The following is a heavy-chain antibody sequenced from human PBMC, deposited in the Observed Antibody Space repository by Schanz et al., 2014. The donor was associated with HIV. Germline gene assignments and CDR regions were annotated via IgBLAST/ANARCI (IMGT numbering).Heavy chain of an antibody. Sequence: QGQLVESGGGVVRPGRSLRLSCTATGFTFNVYGMHWVRQAPGKGLEWVARISPDGDTQHYADSLKGRFTISRDNFKITLDLQMDSLRPDATAVYYCAKGYTSSSVFNLWGRGTLVTVSS. V-gene: IGHV3-30*18. CDR2: ISPDGDTQ. CDR3: AKGYTSSSVFNL. CDR1: GFTFNVYG. J-gene: IGHJ2*01. D-gene: IGHD6-6*01.